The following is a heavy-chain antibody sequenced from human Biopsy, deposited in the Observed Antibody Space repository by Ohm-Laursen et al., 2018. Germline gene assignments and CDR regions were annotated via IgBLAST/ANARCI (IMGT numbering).Heavy chain of an antibody. D-gene: IGHD1-7*01. CDR2: LNPVSGNS. CDR3: GRAVRNQLLTDP. V-gene: IGHV1-8*01. CDR1: GYTFTSYD. J-gene: IGHJ5*02. Sequence: ASVKVSCKASGYTFTSYDITWVRRASGQRPERIGWLNPVSGNSNFGQKFRGRVTVTSDTSISTAYMELSGLTSDDTATYYCGRAVRNQLLTDPWGQGTLVTVTS.